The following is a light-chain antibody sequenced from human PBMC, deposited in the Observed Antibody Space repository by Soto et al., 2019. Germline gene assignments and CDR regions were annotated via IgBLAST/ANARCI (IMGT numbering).Light chain of an antibody. Sequence: QSVLTQPPSVSGAPGQRVTISCTGSSSNIGAGYDVHWYQQLPGTAPKLLIYGNSNLPSGVPDRFSGSKSGTSASLAITGLQAEDEADYYCQSYDSSLSGVVFGGGTTLTVL. CDR1: SSNIGAGYD. V-gene: IGLV1-40*01. CDR2: GNS. J-gene: IGLJ2*01. CDR3: QSYDSSLSGVV.